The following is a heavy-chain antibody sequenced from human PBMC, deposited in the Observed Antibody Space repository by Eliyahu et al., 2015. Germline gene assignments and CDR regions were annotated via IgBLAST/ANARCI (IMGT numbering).Heavy chain of an antibody. V-gene: IGHV3-30*03. CDR3: ARGTLQYDDTTFFDY. D-gene: IGHD3-22*01. CDR2: ISYDGGNR. J-gene: IGHJ4*02. Sequence: QVQLVESGGGVVLPXRSLRLSCTXSGFSFSIXGMPWVRQAPGKGLEWVAVISYDGGNRYSDSVKGRFTISRDNSKNTLYLQMNSLRTEDTAVYYCARGTLQYDDTTFFDYWGQGTLVTVSS. CDR1: GFSFSIXG.